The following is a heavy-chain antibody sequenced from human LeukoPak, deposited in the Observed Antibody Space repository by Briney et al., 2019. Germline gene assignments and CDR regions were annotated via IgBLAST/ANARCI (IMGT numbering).Heavy chain of an antibody. D-gene: IGHD3-9*01. CDR1: GFTFSSYA. CDR3: AKGTSLINILTGYFYYFDY. CDR2: ISGSGGST. Sequence: PGGSLRLSCAASGFTFSSYAMSWVRQAPGKGLEWVSAISGSGGSTCYADSVKGRFTISRDNSKNTLYLQMNSLRAEDTAVYYCAKGTSLINILTGYFYYFDYWGQGTLVTVSS. J-gene: IGHJ4*02. V-gene: IGHV3-23*01.